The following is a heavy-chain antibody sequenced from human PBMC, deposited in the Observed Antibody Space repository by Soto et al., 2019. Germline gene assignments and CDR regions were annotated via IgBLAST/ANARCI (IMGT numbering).Heavy chain of an antibody. Sequence: EVQLVESGGGLVQPGGSLRLSCAASGFTVSSNYMSWVRQAPRKGLEWVSVIYSGGSTYYADSVKGRFTISRHNSKNTLYLQMNSLRAEDTAVYYCASSEYDYIWGSYPSDYWGQGTLVTVSS. CDR3: ASSEYDYIWGSYPSDY. CDR2: IYSGGST. CDR1: GFTVSSNY. V-gene: IGHV3-53*04. D-gene: IGHD3-16*01. J-gene: IGHJ4*02.